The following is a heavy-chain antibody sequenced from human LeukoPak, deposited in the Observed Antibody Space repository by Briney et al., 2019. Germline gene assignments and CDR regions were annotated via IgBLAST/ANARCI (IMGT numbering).Heavy chain of an antibody. CDR2: ISAASDNT. Sequence: GGSLRLSCAASGFTFDNYAMTWVRQAPGKGLEWVSTISAASDNTYYTDSVKGRFTISRDNSKNTVYLQMNNLRAEDTAVYFCARHDSFIPYWGQGSLVTVSS. CDR1: GFTFDNYA. D-gene: IGHD5-18*01. V-gene: IGHV3-23*01. CDR3: ARHDSFIPY. J-gene: IGHJ4*02.